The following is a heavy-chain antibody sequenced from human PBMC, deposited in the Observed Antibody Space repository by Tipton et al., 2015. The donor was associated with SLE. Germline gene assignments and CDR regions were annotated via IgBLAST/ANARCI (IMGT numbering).Heavy chain of an antibody. D-gene: IGHD1-26*01. Sequence: TLSLTCAVYGGSFSGYYWSWIRQPPGKGLEWIGEINHSGSTNYNPSLKSRVTISVGTSKNQFSLKLSSVTAADTAVYYCARGRSSGAFDIWGQGTMVTVSS. CDR2: INHSGST. CDR1: GGSFSGYY. CDR3: ARGRSSGAFDI. J-gene: IGHJ3*02. V-gene: IGHV4-34*01.